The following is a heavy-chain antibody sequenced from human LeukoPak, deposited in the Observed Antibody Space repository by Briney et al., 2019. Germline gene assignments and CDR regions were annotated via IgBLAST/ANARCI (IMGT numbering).Heavy chain of an antibody. CDR2: IYSGGST. CDR3: AKGTRAPFYDNYYYGMDV. D-gene: IGHD3-9*01. CDR1: RFTVSSNY. Sequence: QTGGSLRLSCAASRFTVSSNYMSWVRQAPGKGLEWASVIYSGGSTYYADSVKGRFTISRDNSKNTLYLQMNSLRAEDTAVYYCAKGTRAPFYDNYYYGMDVWGQGTTVTVSS. J-gene: IGHJ6*02. V-gene: IGHV3-66*02.